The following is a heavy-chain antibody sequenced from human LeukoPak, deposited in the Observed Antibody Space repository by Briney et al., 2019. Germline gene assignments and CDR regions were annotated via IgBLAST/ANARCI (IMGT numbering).Heavy chain of an antibody. D-gene: IGHD6-19*01. CDR2: IIPILGIA. J-gene: IGHJ4*02. CDR3: ARGGSSGWYPYKGSLYYLDY. V-gene: IGHV1-69*04. CDR1: GGTFSSYA. Sequence: ASVKVSCKASGGTFSSYAISWVRQAPGQGLEWMGRIIPILGIANYAQKFQGRVTITADKSTRTAYMELSSLRSEDTAVYYCARGGSSGWYPYKGSLYYLDYWGQGTLVTVSS.